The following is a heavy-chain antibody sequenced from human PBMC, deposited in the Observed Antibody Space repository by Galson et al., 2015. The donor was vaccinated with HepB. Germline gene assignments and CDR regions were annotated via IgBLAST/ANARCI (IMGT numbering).Heavy chain of an antibody. D-gene: IGHD5-12*01. J-gene: IGHJ4*02. CDR1: GFTFDDYA. CDR3: AKGLSGYAQGTFDY. CDR2: ISWNSGSI. Sequence: SLRLSCAASGFTFDDYAMHWVRQAPGKGLEWVSGISWNSGSIGYADSVKGRFTISRDNAKSSLYLQMNSLRAEDTALYYCAKGLSGYAQGTFDYWGQGTLVTVSS. V-gene: IGHV3-9*01.